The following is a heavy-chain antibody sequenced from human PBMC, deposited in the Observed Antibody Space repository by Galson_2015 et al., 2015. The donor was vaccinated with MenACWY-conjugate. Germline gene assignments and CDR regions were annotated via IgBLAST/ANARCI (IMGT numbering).Heavy chain of an antibody. D-gene: IGHD2-21*01. CDR3: VREYSGGPDY. V-gene: IGHV3-7*03. Sequence: SLRLSCAASGFTFRTYWMMWVRQAPGKGLQWVANINEDGSQKHHLDSVKGRFTISRDNAKSSLYLQMNSLRVEDTAVYYCVREYSGGPDYWGQGALVTVSS. CDR1: GFTFRTYW. J-gene: IGHJ4*02. CDR2: INEDGSQK.